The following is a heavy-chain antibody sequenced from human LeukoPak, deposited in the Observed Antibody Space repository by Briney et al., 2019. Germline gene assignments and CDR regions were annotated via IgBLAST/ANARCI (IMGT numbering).Heavy chain of an antibody. CDR3: ARARSMAGTGFDY. CDR1: GFTVSNNY. Sequence: PGGSLRLSCAASGFTVSNNYMSWVRQRPGKGLEWVSVIYSGGNTYYADSVRGRFTISRDNSQNTLYLQMNSLRVDDTALYYCARARSMAGTGFDYWGQGTLVTVSS. CDR2: IYSGGNT. D-gene: IGHD6-19*01. J-gene: IGHJ4*02. V-gene: IGHV3-53*01.